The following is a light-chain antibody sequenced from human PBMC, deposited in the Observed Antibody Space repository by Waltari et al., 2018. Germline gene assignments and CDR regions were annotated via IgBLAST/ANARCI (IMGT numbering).Light chain of an antibody. J-gene: IGKJ2*01. CDR2: GAS. Sequence: EIVLTQSPGTLSLSPGERATLSCRASQSVSSSYLAGYQQKPGQAPRLLIYGASSRATGIPDRFSGSGSGTDFTLTISRLEPEDCAVYYCQQYGSSYTFGQGTKLEIK. CDR3: QQYGSSYT. V-gene: IGKV3-20*01. CDR1: QSVSSSY.